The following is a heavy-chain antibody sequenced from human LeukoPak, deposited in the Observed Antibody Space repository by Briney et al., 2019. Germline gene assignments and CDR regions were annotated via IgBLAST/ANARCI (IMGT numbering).Heavy chain of an antibody. D-gene: IGHD4-17*01. CDR1: GGTFSSYA. CDR2: IIPIFGTA. V-gene: IGHV1-69*01. J-gene: IGHJ3*02. CDR3: ARDLSSPGVTTGVDAFDI. Sequence: SVKVACKASGGTFSSYAISWVRQAPGQGLEWMGGIIPIFGTANYAQKFQGRVTITADESTSTAYMELSSLRSEDTAVYYCARDLSSPGVTTGVDAFDIWGQGTMVTVSS.